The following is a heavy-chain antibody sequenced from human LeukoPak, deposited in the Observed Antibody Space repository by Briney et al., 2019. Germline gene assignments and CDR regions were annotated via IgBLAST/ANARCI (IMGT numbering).Heavy chain of an antibody. J-gene: IGHJ6*03. CDR3: ATSEVAARPHYYYHIDV. CDR1: GGSISSSIYY. D-gene: IGHD6-6*01. CDR2: VFYNGAT. Sequence: SETLSLTCIVSGGSISSSIYYWAWVRQPPGKGLEWIGTVFYNGATQYSPSLRSRVTISVDTSKNQFSLKLSSVTAADTAVYYCATSEVAARPHYYYHIDVWGKGTTVTVSS. V-gene: IGHV4-39*07.